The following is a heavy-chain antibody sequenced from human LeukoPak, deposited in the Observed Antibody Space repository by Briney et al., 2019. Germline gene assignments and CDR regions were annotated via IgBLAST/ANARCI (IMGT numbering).Heavy chain of an antibody. D-gene: IGHD3-10*01. J-gene: IGHJ4*02. CDR1: GYSISSNYY. Sequence: SETLSLTCSVSGYSISSNYYWACIWQTPGRGVEWIGSIHHSGNTNHNPSLTSRLTTSVDTSKNQLALKLNSVTATDTAVYYCARHPPYGSRSWGSYYFDYWGQGTLVTVSS. V-gene: IGHV4-38-2*01. CDR3: ARHPPYGSRSWGSYYFDY. CDR2: IHHSGNT.